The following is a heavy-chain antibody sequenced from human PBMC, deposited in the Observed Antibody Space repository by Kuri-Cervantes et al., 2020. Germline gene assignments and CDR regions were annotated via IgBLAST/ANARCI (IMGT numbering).Heavy chain of an antibody. CDR1: GFTFSSYS. V-gene: IGHV3-7*01. D-gene: IGHD3-10*01. Sequence: GESLKISCAASGFTFSSYSMNWVRQAPGKGLEWVANIKKDGSEKYYVDSVRGRFTISRDNAKNSLHLQMDSLRAEDTAVYYCARGDYYGSGSYYTPLDYWGQGTLVTVSS. CDR2: IKKDGSEK. CDR3: ARGDYYGSGSYYTPLDY. J-gene: IGHJ4*02.